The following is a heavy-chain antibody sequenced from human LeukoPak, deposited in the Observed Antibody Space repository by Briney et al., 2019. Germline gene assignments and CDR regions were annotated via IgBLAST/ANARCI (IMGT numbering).Heavy chain of an antibody. Sequence: ASVKVSCKASGYTFTSYDINWVRQATGQGLEWRGWINPNSGGTNYAQKFQGRVTMTRDTSISTTYMELSRLRSDDTAVYYCARETDSSGYSPGYWGQGTLVTVSS. CDR1: GYTFTSYD. V-gene: IGHV1-2*02. CDR3: ARETDSSGYSPGY. J-gene: IGHJ4*02. CDR2: INPNSGGT. D-gene: IGHD3-22*01.